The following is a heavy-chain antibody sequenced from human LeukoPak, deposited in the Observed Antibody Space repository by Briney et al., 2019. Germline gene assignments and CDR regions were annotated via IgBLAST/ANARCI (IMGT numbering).Heavy chain of an antibody. D-gene: IGHD3-10*01. CDR3: ARAPRKFRGIIVTPLYYFDY. Sequence: GGSLRLSCATSGFTFTNYAMTWVRKAPGKGLEWVSTISGSAENTYYADSVKGRFTISRDNSKNTLYLQMNSLRAEDTAIYYCARAPRKFRGIIVTPLYYFDYWGQGALVTVSS. V-gene: IGHV3-23*01. CDR1: GFTFTNYA. J-gene: IGHJ4*02. CDR2: ISGSAENT.